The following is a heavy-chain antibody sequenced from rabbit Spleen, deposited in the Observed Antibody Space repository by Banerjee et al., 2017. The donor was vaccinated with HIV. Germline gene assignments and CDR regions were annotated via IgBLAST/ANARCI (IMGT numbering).Heavy chain of an antibody. D-gene: IGHD8-1*01. CDR1: GFSFNNIYW. J-gene: IGHJ3*01. CDR2: IDSGSRDFT. CDR3: ARDTGSSFSTYGMDL. V-gene: IGHV1S45*01. Sequence: QQQLEESGGGLVKPGGTLTLTCTASGFSFNNIYWICWVRQAPGKGLEWIACIDSGSRDFTYSASWAQGRFTISKTSSTTVTLQMTSLTVADTATYFCARDTGSSFSTYGMDLWGQGTLVTVS.